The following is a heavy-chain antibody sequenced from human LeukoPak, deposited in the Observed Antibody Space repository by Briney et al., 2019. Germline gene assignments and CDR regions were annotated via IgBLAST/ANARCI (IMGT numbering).Heavy chain of an antibody. D-gene: IGHD2-21*02. CDR2: ISAYNGNT. V-gene: IGHV1-18*01. CDR3: ARDHAGIVVVTAILDY. Sequence: ASVKVSCKASGYTFTSYGVSWVRQAPGQGLEWMGWISAYNGNTNYAQKLQGRVTMTTDTSTSTAYMELRSLRSDDTAVYYCARDHAGIVVVTAILDYWGQGTLVTVSS. CDR1: GYTFTSYG. J-gene: IGHJ4*02.